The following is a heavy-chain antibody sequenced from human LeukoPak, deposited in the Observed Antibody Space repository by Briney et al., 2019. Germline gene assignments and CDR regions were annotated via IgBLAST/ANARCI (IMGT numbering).Heavy chain of an antibody. CDR3: AGGYCSGGSCIDAFDI. CDR1: RFTVSSNY. CDR2: IYSGGST. J-gene: IGHJ3*02. V-gene: IGHV3-66*01. D-gene: IGHD2-15*01. Sequence: PGESLRLSCAASRFTVSSNYMSWVRQAPGKGLEWVSVIYSGGSTYYADSVKGRFTISRDNSKNTLYLQMNSLRAEDTAVYYCAGGYCSGGSCIDAFDIWGQGTMVTVSS.